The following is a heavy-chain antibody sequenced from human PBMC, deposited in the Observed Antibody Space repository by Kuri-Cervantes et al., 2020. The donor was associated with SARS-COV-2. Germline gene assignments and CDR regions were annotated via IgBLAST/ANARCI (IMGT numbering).Heavy chain of an antibody. CDR2: INHSGST. J-gene: IGHJ6*04. CDR3: ARPGGFLDV. CDR1: GGSFSGYY. D-gene: IGHD4-23*01. Sequence: SETLSLTCAVYGGSFSGYYWSWIRQPPGKGLEWIGEINHSGSTNYNPSLKSRVTISVDTSKNPFSLKLSSVTAADTAVYYCARPGGFLDVWGKGTTVTVSS. V-gene: IGHV4-34*01.